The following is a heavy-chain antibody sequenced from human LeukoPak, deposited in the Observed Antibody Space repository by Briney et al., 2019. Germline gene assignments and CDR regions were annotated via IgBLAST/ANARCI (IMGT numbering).Heavy chain of an antibody. D-gene: IGHD2-2*01. J-gene: IGHJ3*02. CDR2: IRYDGSKK. Sequence: GGSLRLSCAASGFTFSSYGMHWVRQAPGKGLEWVAFIRYDGSKKDYTDSVKGRFTIPRDNSKNTLYLQMNSLRTEDTAVYYCAKDRIPAALMAFDIWGQGTMVTVSS. CDR3: AKDRIPAALMAFDI. V-gene: IGHV3-30*02. CDR1: GFTFSSYG.